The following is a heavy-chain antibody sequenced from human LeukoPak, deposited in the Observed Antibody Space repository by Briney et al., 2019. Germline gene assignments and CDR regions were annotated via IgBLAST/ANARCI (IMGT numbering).Heavy chain of an antibody. J-gene: IGHJ2*01. V-gene: IGHV4-59*02. CDR2: VYYSGST. CDR3: AREANSPTARYWYFDL. Sequence: SETLSLTCTVSGGSVSSYYWSWVRQSPGKGLEWIGYVYYSGSTNYNPALKSRVTISLDTSENQFSLKLSSVTAADTAVYYCAREANSPTARYWYFDLWGRGTQVTVSS. CDR1: GGSVSSYY. D-gene: IGHD2-21*01.